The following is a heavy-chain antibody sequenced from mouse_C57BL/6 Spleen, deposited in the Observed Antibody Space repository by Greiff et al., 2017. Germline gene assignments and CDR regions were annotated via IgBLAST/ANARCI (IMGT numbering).Heavy chain of an antibody. Sequence: EVHLVESGGGLVKPGGSLKLSCAASGFTFSSYAMSWVRQTPEKRLEWVATISDGGSYTYYPDNVKGRFTISRDNAKNNLYLQMSHLKSEDTAMYYCARERGGYDSYYAMDYWGQGTSVTVSS. D-gene: IGHD2-2*01. CDR2: ISDGGSYT. CDR1: GFTFSSYA. CDR3: ARERGGYDSYYAMDY. J-gene: IGHJ4*01. V-gene: IGHV5-4*01.